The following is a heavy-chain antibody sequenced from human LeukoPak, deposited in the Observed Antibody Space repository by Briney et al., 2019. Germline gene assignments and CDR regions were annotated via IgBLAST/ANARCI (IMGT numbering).Heavy chain of an antibody. V-gene: IGHV4-59*08. J-gene: IGHJ6*03. CDR1: GGSINSYY. CDR3: LKLGYCSSTSCFYYMDV. CDR2: IYYSGST. Sequence: PSETLSLTCTVSGGSINSYYWSWIRQPPGKGLEWIGYIYYSGSTNYNPSLKSRVTISVDTSKNQFSLKLSSVTAADTAVYYCLKLGYCSSTSCFYYMDVWGKGTTVTVSS. D-gene: IGHD2-2*01.